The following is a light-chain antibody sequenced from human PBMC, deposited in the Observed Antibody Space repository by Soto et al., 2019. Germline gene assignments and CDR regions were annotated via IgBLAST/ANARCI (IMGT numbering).Light chain of an antibody. CDR2: DAS. J-gene: IGKJ4*01. Sequence: DIQMTQSPSSLSASVGDRVTITCQASHDISHSLNWFQHKPGKAPYLLIFDASNLETGVPSRFSGSGSGTDFAFSISNLQPEDIETYYCQQSANLPPTFGGGTKVEIK. V-gene: IGKV1-33*01. CDR1: HDISHS. CDR3: QQSANLPPT.